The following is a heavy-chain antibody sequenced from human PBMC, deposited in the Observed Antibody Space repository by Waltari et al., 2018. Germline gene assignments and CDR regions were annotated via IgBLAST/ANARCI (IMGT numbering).Heavy chain of an antibody. V-gene: IGHV3-7*01. D-gene: IGHD6-13*01. CDR1: GFTFSSYW. CDR2: IKQDGSEK. J-gene: IGHJ1*01. Sequence: EVQLVESGGGLVQPGGSLRLSCAASGFTFSSYWMSWVRQAPGKGLEWVANIKQDGSEKYYVDSVKGRFTSSRDNAKNSLYLQMNSLRAEDTAVYYCARGRSSWYAGGYFQHWGQGTLVTVSS. CDR3: ARGRSSWYAGGYFQH.